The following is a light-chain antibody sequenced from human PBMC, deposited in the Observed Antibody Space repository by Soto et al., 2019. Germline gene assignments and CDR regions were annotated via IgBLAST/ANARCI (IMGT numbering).Light chain of an antibody. J-gene: IGLJ3*02. V-gene: IGLV1-47*01. Sequence: QSVLTQPPSASGTPGQRVTISCSGSSSNIGSNYVYWYQQLPGTAPKLLIYRNNKRPSGVPDRFSGSKSGTSASLAISGLRSEDEADYYCAAWDDSLSGLWVFGGGTQLTVL. CDR3: AAWDDSLSGLWV. CDR1: SSNIGSNY. CDR2: RNN.